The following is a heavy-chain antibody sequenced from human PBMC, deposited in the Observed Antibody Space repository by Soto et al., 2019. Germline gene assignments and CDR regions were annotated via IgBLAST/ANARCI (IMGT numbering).Heavy chain of an antibody. J-gene: IGHJ5*02. D-gene: IGHD3-9*01. CDR3: VRSHATGFYNWFGP. V-gene: IGHV1-2*02. CDR1: GSIFSANY. Sequence: ASVKVSCKASGSIFSANYIHWERQAPGQGLEWLGWINPHSGATNYAQKFLVRVTMSADTSASTAYMDLARLKSDDTAVYYCVRSHATGFYNWFGP. CDR2: INPHSGAT.